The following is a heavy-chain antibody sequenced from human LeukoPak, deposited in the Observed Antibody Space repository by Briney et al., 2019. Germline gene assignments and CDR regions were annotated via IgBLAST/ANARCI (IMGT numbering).Heavy chain of an antibody. Sequence: GRSLRLSCAASGFTFSSYGMHWVRQAPGKGLEWVAVISYDGSNKYYEDSVKGRFTFSRDNSKNTLYLQVNGLGAEDTAVYYCARTQYSSSSLGFWGQGTLVTVSS. CDR2: ISYDGSNK. CDR1: GFTFSSYG. CDR3: ARTQYSSSSLGF. J-gene: IGHJ4*02. V-gene: IGHV3-30*03. D-gene: IGHD6-13*01.